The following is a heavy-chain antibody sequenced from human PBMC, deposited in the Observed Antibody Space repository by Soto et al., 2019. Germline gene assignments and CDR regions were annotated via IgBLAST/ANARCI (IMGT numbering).Heavy chain of an antibody. CDR1: GFMLSENA. CDR2: MSDDGDST. J-gene: IGHJ6*02. D-gene: IGHD6-19*01. CDR3: AKSLSTAVNYGMDV. V-gene: IGHV3-23*01. Sequence: ALRLSRGASGFMLSENAVTGGRQALGKGLELCSNMSDDGDSTYYAGSVKGRFTICRENSKNTLFLQMSSLGAEDTAVYSCAKSLSTAVNYGMDVWGQRPSVTVPS.